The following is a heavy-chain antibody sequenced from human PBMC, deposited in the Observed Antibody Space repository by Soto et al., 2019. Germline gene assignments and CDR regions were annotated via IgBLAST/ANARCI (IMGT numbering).Heavy chain of an antibody. CDR1: GFTFSSYA. J-gene: IGHJ4*02. CDR3: AREHQDYYGSSGYLDY. CDR2: ISYDGSNK. V-gene: IGHV3-30*17. Sequence: GGSLRLSCAASGFTFSSYAMHWVRQAPGKGLEWVAVISYDGSNKYYADSVKGRFTISRDNSKNTLYLQMNSLRAEDTAVYYCAREHQDYYGSSGYLDYWGQGT. D-gene: IGHD3-22*01.